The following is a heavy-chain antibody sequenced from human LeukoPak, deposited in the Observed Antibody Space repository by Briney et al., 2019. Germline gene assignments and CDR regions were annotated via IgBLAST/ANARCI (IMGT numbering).Heavy chain of an antibody. D-gene: IGHD3-22*01. J-gene: IGHJ3*02. CDR3: ARDLATYYYDSSGFDAFDI. CDR2: ISSSSSTI. Sequence: GGSLRLSCAASGFTFSSYSMNWARQAPGKGLEWVSYISSSSSTIYYADSVKGRFTISRDNAKNSLYLQMNSLRAEDTAVYYCARDLATYYYDSSGFDAFDIWGQGTMVTVSS. V-gene: IGHV3-48*01. CDR1: GFTFSSYS.